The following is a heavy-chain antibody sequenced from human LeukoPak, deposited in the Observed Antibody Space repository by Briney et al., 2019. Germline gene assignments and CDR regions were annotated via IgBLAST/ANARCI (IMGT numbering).Heavy chain of an antibody. CDR3: ARDQELWPSDAFDI. CDR1: GFTFSSYW. Sequence: GGSLRLSCAASGFTFSSYWMSWVRQAPGKGLEWVANIKQDGSEKYYVDSVKGRFTISRDNAKNSLYLQMNSLRAEDTAVYCCARDQELWPSDAFDIWGQGTMVTVSS. D-gene: IGHD5-18*01. CDR2: IKQDGSEK. V-gene: IGHV3-7*03. J-gene: IGHJ3*02.